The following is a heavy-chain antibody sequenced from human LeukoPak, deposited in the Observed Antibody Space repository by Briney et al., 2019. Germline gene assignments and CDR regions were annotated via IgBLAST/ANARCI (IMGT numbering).Heavy chain of an antibody. Sequence: PSGTLSLTCAVSGGSINSTQWWSWVRQPPGKGLEWIGEIYHSGSTNYNPSLKSRVTISVDTSKNQFSLKLSSVTAADTAVYYCARGQRGYDFWSGYYYYYYYMDVWGKGTTVTVSS. D-gene: IGHD3-3*01. CDR3: ARGQRGYDFWSGYYYYYYYMDV. CDR1: GGSINSTQW. V-gene: IGHV4-4*02. J-gene: IGHJ6*03. CDR2: IYHSGST.